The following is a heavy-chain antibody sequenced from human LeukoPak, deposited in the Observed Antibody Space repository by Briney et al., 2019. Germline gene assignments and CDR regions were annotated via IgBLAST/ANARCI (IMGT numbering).Heavy chain of an antibody. CDR3: ARLASSGWSHCDY. CDR2: IYYSGST. J-gene: IGHJ4*02. Sequence: PSETLSLTCTVSGGSISSGGYYWSWIRQHPGQGLEWIGYIYYSGSTNYSPALKSRVTISADTSKNQFSLNLSSVTAADTAVYYCARLASSGWSHCDYWGQGTLVTVSS. CDR1: GGSISSGGYY. D-gene: IGHD6-19*01. V-gene: IGHV4-31*03.